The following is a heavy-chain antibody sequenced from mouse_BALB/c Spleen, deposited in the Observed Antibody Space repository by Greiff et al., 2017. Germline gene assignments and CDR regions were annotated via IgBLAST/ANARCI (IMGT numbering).Heavy chain of an antibody. J-gene: IGHJ2*01. CDR3: ARRTVGEYFDY. Sequence: QVQLQQSGAELVRPGTSVKISCKASGYTFTNYWLGWVKRRPGHGLEWIGDIYPGGGYTNYNEKFKGKATLTADTSSSTAYMQLSSLTSEDSAVYFCARRTVGEYFDYWGQGTTLTVSS. D-gene: IGHD1-1*01. V-gene: IGHV1-63*02. CDR2: IYPGGGYT. CDR1: GYTFTNYW.